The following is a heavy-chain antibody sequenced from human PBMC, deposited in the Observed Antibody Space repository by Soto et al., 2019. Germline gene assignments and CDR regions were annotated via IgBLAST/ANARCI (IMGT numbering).Heavy chain of an antibody. D-gene: IGHD3-16*02. J-gene: IGHJ2*01. V-gene: IGHV5-51*01. CDR2: IYPSDSDV. Sequence: EVQLVQSGAEVKKPGESLKISCKGSGYSFALYWIGWVRQMPGKDLEWMGIIYPSDSDVRYSPSFQGQVTMSAHKSISTVYLQWNSLKASDTAMYYCATIIADWYFDXWGXXXXVTVSS. CDR3: ATIIADWYFDX. CDR1: GYSFALYW.